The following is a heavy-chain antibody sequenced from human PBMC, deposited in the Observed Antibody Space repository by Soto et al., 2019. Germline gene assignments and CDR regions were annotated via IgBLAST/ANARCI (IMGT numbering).Heavy chain of an antibody. J-gene: IGHJ6*02. V-gene: IGHV4-31*03. Sequence: PSETLSLPCTVSGGSISSGGYYWSWIRQHPGKGLEWIGYIYYSGSTYYNPSLKSRVTISVDTSKNQFSLKLSSVTAADTAVYYCAGTHLRDGYNFGTSYYYGMDVWGQGTTVTVSS. D-gene: IGHD5-12*01. CDR1: GGSISSGGYY. CDR3: AGTHLRDGYNFGTSYYYGMDV. CDR2: IYYSGST.